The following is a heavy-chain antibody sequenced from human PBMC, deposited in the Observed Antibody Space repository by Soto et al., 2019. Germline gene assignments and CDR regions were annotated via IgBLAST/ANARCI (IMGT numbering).Heavy chain of an antibody. D-gene: IGHD3-22*01. J-gene: IGHJ4*02. Sequence: PGGSLRLSCAASGFTFSSYAMSWVRQAPGKGLEWVSAISASGGTTYYADSVRGRFTISRDNSKNTLYLQMNSLRAEDTAVYYCVSFPLVVIITMRDYWGQGTLVTVSS. CDR2: ISASGGTT. V-gene: IGHV3-23*01. CDR3: VSFPLVVIITMRDY. CDR1: GFTFSSYA.